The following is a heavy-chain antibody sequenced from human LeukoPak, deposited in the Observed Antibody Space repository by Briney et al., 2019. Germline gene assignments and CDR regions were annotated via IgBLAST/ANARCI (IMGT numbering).Heavy chain of an antibody. CDR2: IYHSGNT. Sequence: KTSETLSLTCAVSGGSISSGGYSWSWIRQPPGKGLEWIGYIYHSGNTYYNPSLKSRVTISVDTSKKQFSLKLSSVTAADTAVYYCASTPSGSSAWYYFDKWGQGTLVTVSS. D-gene: IGHD6-19*01. V-gene: IGHV4-30-2*01. CDR1: GGSISSGGYS. CDR3: ASTPSGSSAWYYFDK. J-gene: IGHJ4*02.